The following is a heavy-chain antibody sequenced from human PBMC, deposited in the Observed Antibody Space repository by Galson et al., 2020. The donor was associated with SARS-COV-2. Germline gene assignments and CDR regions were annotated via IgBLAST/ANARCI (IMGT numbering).Heavy chain of an antibody. V-gene: IGHV3-23*01. J-gene: IGHJ4*02. Sequence: GGSLRLSCVVSGFSFQNYAMTWVRQAPGKGLEWISAISSGGDTTFNVGSVKGRFTISRDNSKNTLFLQMDSLRVEDTAIYYCARVPQRTHSTGWFGAAFDDWGQGTLVTVSS. D-gene: IGHD6-19*01. CDR3: ARVPQRTHSTGWFGAAFDD. CDR1: GFSFQNYA. CDR2: ISSGGDTT.